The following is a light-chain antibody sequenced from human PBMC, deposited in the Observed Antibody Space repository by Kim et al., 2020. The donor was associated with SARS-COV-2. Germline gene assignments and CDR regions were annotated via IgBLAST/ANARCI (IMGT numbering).Light chain of an antibody. J-gene: IGLJ3*02. Sequence: GQRVTSTCSGSSSNIGRNNVNLYQQLPGTAPKLLIYSNNQRPSGVPDRFSGPKSGTSASLAISGLQSEDEADYYCAAWDDSLNGWVFGGGTQLTVL. V-gene: IGLV1-44*01. CDR2: SNN. CDR3: AAWDDSLNGWV. CDR1: SSNIGRNN.